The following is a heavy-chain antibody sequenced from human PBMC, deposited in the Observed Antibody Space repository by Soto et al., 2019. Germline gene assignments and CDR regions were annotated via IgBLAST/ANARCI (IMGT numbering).Heavy chain of an antibody. CDR1: GFTFSSYA. Sequence: EVQLLESGGGLVQPGGSLRLSCAASGFTFSSYAMSWVRQAPGKGLEWVSAISGSGGSTYYADSVKGRFTISRDNSKNTLYLQMNSLRAEDTAVYYCAKDLGYDYVWGSFDIVAPNYGMDVWGQGTTVTVSS. J-gene: IGHJ6*02. CDR3: AKDLGYDYVWGSFDIVAPNYGMDV. V-gene: IGHV3-23*01. D-gene: IGHD3-16*01. CDR2: ISGSGGST.